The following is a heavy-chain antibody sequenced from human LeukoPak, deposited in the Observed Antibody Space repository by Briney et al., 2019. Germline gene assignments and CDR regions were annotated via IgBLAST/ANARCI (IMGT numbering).Heavy chain of an antibody. CDR3: AKVLGFGGDAYGMDV. V-gene: IGHV3-9*01. D-gene: IGHD3-10*01. CDR2: ISWNSGSI. CDR1: GFTFDDYA. Sequence: PGGSLRLSCAASGFTFDDYAMHWVRQAPGKGLEWVSGISWNSGSIGYADSVKGRFTVSRDNSKNTLFLQMNSLRAEDTAVYYCAKVLGFGGDAYGMDVWGLGTTVTVSS. J-gene: IGHJ6*02.